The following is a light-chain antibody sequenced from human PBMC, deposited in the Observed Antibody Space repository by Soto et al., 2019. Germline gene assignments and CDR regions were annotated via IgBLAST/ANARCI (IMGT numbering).Light chain of an antibody. J-gene: IGLJ2*01. CDR2: EVH. CDR3: SSYTNTNSYIL. V-gene: IGLV2-14*01. Sequence: QSALTQPASVSGTPGQSITISCTGSISDIGGYNYVSWYQQFPGKAPRLIIFEVHDRPSGVSDRFSASKSGNTASLTISGLQAEDEADYYRSSYTNTNSYILFGGGTKLTAL. CDR1: ISDIGGYNY.